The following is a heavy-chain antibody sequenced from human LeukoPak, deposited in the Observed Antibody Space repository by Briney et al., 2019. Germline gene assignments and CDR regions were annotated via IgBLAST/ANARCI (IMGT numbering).Heavy chain of an antibody. CDR1: GFTFSSYS. Sequence: GGSLRLSCAASGFTFSSYSMNWVRQAPGKGLEWVSSISSSSSYIYYADSVKGRFTISRDNSKNTLYLQMNSLRAEDTAVYYCAKDGQQLPLDVWGQGTTVTVSS. CDR3: AKDGQQLPLDV. CDR2: ISSSSSYI. D-gene: IGHD6-13*01. V-gene: IGHV3-21*04. J-gene: IGHJ6*02.